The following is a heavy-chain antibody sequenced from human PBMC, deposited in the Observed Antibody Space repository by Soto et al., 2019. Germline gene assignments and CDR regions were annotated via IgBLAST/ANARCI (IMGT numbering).Heavy chain of an antibody. CDR3: ARTRMWELLPYFDF. V-gene: IGHV1-2*02. Sequence: DSVKVSCKASGYTFTGYYMHWVRQAPGQGLEWMGWINPNSGGTNYAQKFQGRVTMTRDTSISTAYMELSRLRSDDTAVYYCARTRMWELLPYFDFWGQGTLVTVSS. CDR2: INPNSGGT. J-gene: IGHJ4*02. CDR1: GYTFTGYY. D-gene: IGHD1-26*01.